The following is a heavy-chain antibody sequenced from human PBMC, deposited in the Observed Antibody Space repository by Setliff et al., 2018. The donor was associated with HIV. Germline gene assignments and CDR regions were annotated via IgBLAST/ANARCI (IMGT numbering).Heavy chain of an antibody. Sequence: KSSETLSLTCAVSGCSLSSGYFWGWIRQPPGKGLEWIGSIYHSGSTYYNPSLKSRVTISVDTSKNQFSLKLSSVTAADTAVYYCASTSRRLGDSSGNEGAFDIWGQGTMVTVSS. D-gene: IGHD3-22*01. V-gene: IGHV4-38-2*01. CDR1: GCSLSSGYF. CDR3: ASTSRRLGDSSGNEGAFDI. CDR2: IYHSGST. J-gene: IGHJ3*02.